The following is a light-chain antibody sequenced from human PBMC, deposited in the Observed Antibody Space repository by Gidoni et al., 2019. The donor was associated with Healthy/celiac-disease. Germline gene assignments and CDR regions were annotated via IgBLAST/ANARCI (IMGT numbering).Light chain of an antibody. CDR3: QQYDNLPA. CDR1: QDISNY. CDR2: DAS. V-gene: IGKV1-33*01. Sequence: DIQMTQSPSSLSASVGDRVTNTCQASQDISNYLNWYQQKPGKAPKLLIYDASNLETGVPSRFSGSGSGTDFTFTISSLQPEDIATYYGQQYDNLPAFGQGTKLEIK. J-gene: IGKJ2*01.